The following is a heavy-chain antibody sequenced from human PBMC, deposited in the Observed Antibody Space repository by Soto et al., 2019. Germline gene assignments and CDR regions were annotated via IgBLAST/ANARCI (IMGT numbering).Heavy chain of an antibody. CDR3: ARDPSSQIAIRDY. CDR1: GFTVSSYW. Sequence: SLRLSCAASGFTVSSYWMHWVRQAPGKGLVWVSRINSDGSSTSYADSVKGRFTISRDNAKNTLYLQMNSLRAEDTAVYYCARDPSSQIAIRDYWGQGTLVTVSS. CDR2: INSDGSST. V-gene: IGHV3-74*01. D-gene: IGHD2-21*01. J-gene: IGHJ4*02.